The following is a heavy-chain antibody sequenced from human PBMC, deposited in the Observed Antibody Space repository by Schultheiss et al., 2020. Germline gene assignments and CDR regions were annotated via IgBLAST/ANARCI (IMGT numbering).Heavy chain of an antibody. D-gene: IGHD2-15*01. CDR3: VRVKDGGAFDV. CDR2: IKSDADGATT. Sequence: GGSLRLSCAASGLSFRDTYMSWVRQAPGKGLEWLGRIKSDADGATTDYSAPVRGRFTISRDDSRNTFYLQMNSLKIEDTVVYYCVRVKDGGAFDVWGQGTMVTVSS. J-gene: IGHJ3*01. CDR1: GLSFRDTY. V-gene: IGHV3-15*01.